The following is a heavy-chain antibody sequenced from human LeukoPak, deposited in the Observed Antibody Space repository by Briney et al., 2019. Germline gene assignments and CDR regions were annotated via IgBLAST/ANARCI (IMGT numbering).Heavy chain of an antibody. V-gene: IGHV1-2*02. CDR1: GYTFTGYY. Sequence: ASVKVSCKASGYTFTGYYMHWVRQAPGQGLEWMGWINPNSGGTNYAQKFQGRVTMTRDTSISTAYMELSRLRSDDTAVYYCARGLTYYYGSGSSYWGQGTLVTVSS. CDR2: INPNSGGT. CDR3: ARGLTYYYGSGSSY. J-gene: IGHJ4*02. D-gene: IGHD3-10*01.